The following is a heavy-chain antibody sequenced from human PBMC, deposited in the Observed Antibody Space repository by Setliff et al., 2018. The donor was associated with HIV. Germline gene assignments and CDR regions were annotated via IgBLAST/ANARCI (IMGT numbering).Heavy chain of an antibody. CDR3: ARGYCSSTSCYGIYYFDN. V-gene: IGHV1-8*01. CDR2: MNPKSGNT. Sequence: ASVKVSCKASGYNFTSHNINWVRQAPGQGLEWMGWMNPKSGNTGYARKFQGRVTMTRKTSISTAYMELRSLRSDDTAVYYCARGYCSSTSCYGIYYFDNWGQGTPVTVSS. CDR1: GYNFTSHN. J-gene: IGHJ4*02. D-gene: IGHD2-2*01.